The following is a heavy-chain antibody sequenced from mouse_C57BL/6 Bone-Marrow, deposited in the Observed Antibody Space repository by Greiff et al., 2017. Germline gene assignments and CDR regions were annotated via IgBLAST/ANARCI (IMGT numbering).Heavy chain of an antibody. V-gene: IGHV2-2*01. J-gene: IGHJ3*01. CDR1: GFSLTSYG. CDR3: ARVSNWAWFAY. Sequence: QVQLKESGPGLVQPSQSLSITCTVSGFSLTSYGVHWVRQSPGKGLEWLGVIWSGGSTDSNAAFISRLSISKDNSKSHVFFKMNSLQADDTAIYYCARVSNWAWFAYWGQGTLVTVSA. D-gene: IGHD4-1*01. CDR2: IWSGGST.